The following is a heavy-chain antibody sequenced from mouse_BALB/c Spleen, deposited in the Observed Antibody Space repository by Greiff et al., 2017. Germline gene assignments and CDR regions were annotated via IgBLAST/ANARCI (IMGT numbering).Heavy chain of an antibody. CDR2: INPSNGGT. CDR1: GYTFTSYY. V-gene: IGHV1S81*02. Sequence: QVQLKQPGAELVKPGASVKLSCKASGYTFTSYYMYWVKQRPGQGLEWIGGINPSNGGTNFNEKFKSKATLTVDKSSSTAYMQLSSLTSEDSAVYYCTRDYYGSSYYFDYWGQGTTLTVSS. J-gene: IGHJ2*01. D-gene: IGHD1-1*01. CDR3: TRDYYGSSYYFDY.